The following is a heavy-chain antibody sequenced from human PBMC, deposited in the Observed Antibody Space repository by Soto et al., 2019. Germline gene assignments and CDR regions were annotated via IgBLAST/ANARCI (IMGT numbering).Heavy chain of an antibody. CDR3: ARPDNTVAAHFDL. D-gene: IGHD4-17*01. Sequence: GESLKISCKGSGYSFTSYWIGWVRQMPGKGLEWMGIIYPGESDTRYSPSLQGQVTISADKSINTAYLQGNSLKASDTAIYYCARPDNTVAAHFDLWGQGTPVTVSS. J-gene: IGHJ4*02. CDR1: GYSFTSYW. CDR2: IYPGESDT. V-gene: IGHV5-51*01.